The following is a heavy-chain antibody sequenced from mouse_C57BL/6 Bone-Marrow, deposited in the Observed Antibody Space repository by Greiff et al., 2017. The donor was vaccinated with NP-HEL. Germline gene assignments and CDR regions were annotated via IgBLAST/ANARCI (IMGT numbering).Heavy chain of an antibody. D-gene: IGHD2-4*01. Sequence: EVQVVESGGGLVQPGGSLSLSCAASGFTFTDYYMSWVRQPPGKALEWLGFIRNKANGYTTDYSASGKGRFTIYRDNCQSILHLQMNALRAYASATYYCARSIYYDYADDPIYAMDYWGQGTSVTVSS. CDR1: GFTFTDYY. J-gene: IGHJ4*01. CDR2: IRNKANGYTT. CDR3: ARSIYYDYADDPIYAMDY. V-gene: IGHV7-3*01.